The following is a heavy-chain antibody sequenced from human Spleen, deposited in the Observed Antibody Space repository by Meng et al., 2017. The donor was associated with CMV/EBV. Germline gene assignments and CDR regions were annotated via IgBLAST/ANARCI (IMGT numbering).Heavy chain of an antibody. Sequence: SETLSLTCTVSGGSINSYYWSWIRQPPGKGLEWIGYIYYSGSTNYNPSLKSRVTMSVDTSKNQFSLKLRSVTAADTAVYYCARGAAARRVWFDPWGQGTLVTVFS. J-gene: IGHJ5*02. D-gene: IGHD6-6*01. CDR1: GGSINSYY. V-gene: IGHV4-59*01. CDR2: IYYSGST. CDR3: ARGAAARRVWFDP.